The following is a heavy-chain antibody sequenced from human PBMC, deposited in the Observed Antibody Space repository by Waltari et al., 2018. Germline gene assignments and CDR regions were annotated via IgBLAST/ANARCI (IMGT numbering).Heavy chain of an antibody. CDR3: AREDHGDFHLRYFDV. Sequence: QVQLQESGPGLVKPSETLSLTCSVSGGYISTFYWNWIRQPAGKGLEWIGRIYASVTTNDSPSLNRRVTMSVDTSTSQFSLKRRDVTASDTAVYYCAREDHGDFHLRYFDVWGRGIPVTVSS. CDR1: GGYISTFY. D-gene: IGHD2-21*02. J-gene: IGHJ2*01. CDR2: IYASVTT. V-gene: IGHV4-4*07.